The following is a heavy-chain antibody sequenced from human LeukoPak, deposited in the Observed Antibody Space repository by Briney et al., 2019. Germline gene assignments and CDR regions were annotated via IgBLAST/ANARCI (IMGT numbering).Heavy chain of an antibody. V-gene: IGHV1-18*01. CDR1: GYTFTSYG. J-gene: IGHJ5*02. CDR3: ARDIRIVVVPAAPLWFDP. CDR2: ISAYNGNT. Sequence: ASVKVSCKASGYTFTSYGVSWVRQAPGQGLEWMGWISAYNGNTNYAQKLQGRVTMTTDTSTSTAYMELRSLRSDDTAVYYCARDIRIVVVPAAPLWFDPWGQGTLVTVSS. D-gene: IGHD2-2*01.